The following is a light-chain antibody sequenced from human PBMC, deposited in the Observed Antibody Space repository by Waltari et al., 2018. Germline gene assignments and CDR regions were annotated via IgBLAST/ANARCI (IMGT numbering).Light chain of an antibody. J-gene: IGKJ5*01. Sequence: DIQMTQSPSSLSTSVGDRVTITCRASQTIGHYLNWYQQKVGAAPKLLISAASTLQPGVPSRFSGSGSGTDFALTISSLQPEDFATYYCQQSYTTLITFGQGTRLEIK. CDR1: QTIGHY. V-gene: IGKV1-39*01. CDR2: AAS. CDR3: QQSYTTLIT.